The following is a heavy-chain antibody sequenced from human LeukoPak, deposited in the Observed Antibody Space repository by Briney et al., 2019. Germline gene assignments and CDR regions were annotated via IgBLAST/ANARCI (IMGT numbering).Heavy chain of an antibody. D-gene: IGHD6-13*01. J-gene: IGHJ4*02. CDR1: GGSFSSYY. Sequence: PSGTLSLACTVSGGSFSSYYWNWIRQHAGKGLEWIGRMFSSGTTNYTPSLKSRVTMSVDTSKNQFSLKLSSVTAADTAVYYCARGWGITAAGLDYWGQGTLVTVSS. V-gene: IGHV4-4*07. CDR2: MFSSGTT. CDR3: ARGWGITAAGLDY.